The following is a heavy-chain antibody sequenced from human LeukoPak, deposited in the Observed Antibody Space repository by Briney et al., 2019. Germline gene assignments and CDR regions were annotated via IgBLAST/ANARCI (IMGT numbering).Heavy chain of an antibody. CDR3: AKDTALVGVDY. CDR2: ISYDGSNK. J-gene: IGHJ4*02. D-gene: IGHD1-26*01. CDR1: GFTFSSYA. Sequence: GGSLRLSCAASGFTFSSYAMHWVRQAPGKGLEWVAVISYDGSNKYYADSVKGRFTISRDNSKNTLYLQMNSLRAEDTAVYYCAKDTALVGVDYWGQGTLVTVSS. V-gene: IGHV3-30-3*01.